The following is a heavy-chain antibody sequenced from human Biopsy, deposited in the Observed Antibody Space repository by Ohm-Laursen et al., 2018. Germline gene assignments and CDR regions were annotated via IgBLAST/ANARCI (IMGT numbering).Heavy chain of an antibody. CDR3: AGGAAKGNPYDH. D-gene: IGHD3-10*01. CDR1: GYTFTDYF. J-gene: IGHJ5*02. CDR2: IIPTFDTP. Sequence: SVKVSCKASGYTFTDYFLHWVRQAPGQGPEWMGRIIPTFDTPTYAPDFQGRATFTADKSTGTAHLDLSRLRSEDTAIYYCAGGAAKGNPYDHWGQGTLVTVSS. V-gene: IGHV1-69*06.